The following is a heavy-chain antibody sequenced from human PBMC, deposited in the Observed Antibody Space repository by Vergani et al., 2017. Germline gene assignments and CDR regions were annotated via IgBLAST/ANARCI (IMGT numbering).Heavy chain of an antibody. CDR1: GFTSAGSA. V-gene: IGHV3-9*02. CDR3: EKDLGTASGGGWFDP. CDR2: ISWNSNSI. Sequence: EVQLEESGGGLVLPGRSLRLSCVASGFTSAGSAMHWVRQAPGKGLEWVSGISWNSNSIGYADSVKGRFTISRDNAKNSLYLQMNSLRDEDTALYDCEKDLGTASGGGWFDPWGQGTLVTVSS. D-gene: IGHD3-10*01. J-gene: IGHJ5*02.